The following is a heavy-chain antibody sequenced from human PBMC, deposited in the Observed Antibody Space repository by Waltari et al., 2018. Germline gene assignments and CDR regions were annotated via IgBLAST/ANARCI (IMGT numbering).Heavy chain of an antibody. D-gene: IGHD1-26*01. CDR1: GFNFGDFS. Sequence: EVHLLESGGGLIQPGGSLRLSCAASGFNFGDFSMAWVRQSPGKGLEGVATINDETHDPYYAESVKGRFTLSRDNSANSLFLQMTDLRGDDTALYYCAKGGGSWAFFDSWGQGTLVAVSS. J-gene: IGHJ4*02. CDR3: AKGGGSWAFFDS. V-gene: IGHV3-23*01. CDR2: INDETHDP.